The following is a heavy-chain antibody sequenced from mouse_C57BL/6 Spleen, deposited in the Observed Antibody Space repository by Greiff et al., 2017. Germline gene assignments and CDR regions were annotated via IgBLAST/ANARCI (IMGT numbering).Heavy chain of an antibody. CDR1: GFTFTDYY. D-gene: IGHD1-1*01. J-gene: IGHJ4*01. CDR2: IRSKANGYTT. V-gene: IGHV7-3*01. CDR3: ASYNPPFITKVDYYAMDY. Sequence: EVKLVESGGGLVQPGGSLSLSCAASGFTFTDYYMSWVRQPPGKALEWLGFIRSKANGYTTEYSASVKGRFTISRDNSQSILYLQMNALRAEDSATYYCASYNPPFITKVDYYAMDYWGQGTSVTASS.